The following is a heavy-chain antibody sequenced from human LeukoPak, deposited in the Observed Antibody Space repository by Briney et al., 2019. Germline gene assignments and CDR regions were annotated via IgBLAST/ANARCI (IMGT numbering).Heavy chain of an antibody. J-gene: IGHJ6*03. Sequence: GGSLRLSCAASGFTFSSYGMHWVRQAPGKGLEWVAVISYDGSNKYYADSVKGRFTISRDNSKNTLYLQMNSLRAEDTAVYYCAKDGTVTYGGVAYYMDVWGKGTTVTVSS. CDR1: GFTFSSYG. CDR2: ISYDGSNK. D-gene: IGHD4-17*01. CDR3: AKDGTVTYGGVAYYMDV. V-gene: IGHV3-30*18.